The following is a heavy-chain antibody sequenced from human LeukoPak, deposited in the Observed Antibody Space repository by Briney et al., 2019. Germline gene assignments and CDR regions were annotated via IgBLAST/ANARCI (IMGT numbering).Heavy chain of an antibody. CDR1: GFTFKDYA. J-gene: IGHJ4*02. CDR3: ARETAMVEGYFDY. V-gene: IGHV3-23*01. CDR2: IRASGGLR. D-gene: IGHD5-18*01. Sequence: PGGSLRLSCVASGFTFKDYAMMWVRQAPGRGLEWVSAIRASGGLRFYADSVKGRFTISRNNSKNTLYLQMNSLRAADTAVYYCARETAMVEGYFDYWGQGTLVTVSS.